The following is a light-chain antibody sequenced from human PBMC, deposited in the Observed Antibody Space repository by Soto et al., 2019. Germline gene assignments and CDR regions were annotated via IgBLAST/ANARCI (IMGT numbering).Light chain of an antibody. CDR1: SSDVGAYNY. J-gene: IGLJ2*01. CDR2: DVS. Sequence: QSALTQPLSVSGSPRQSGTISFTGTSSDVGAYNYVSWFQQHPGKAPKLMMSDVSKRPSGVPDRFSGSKSGTTASLTISGLQAEDEADYYCCSYAGSYTLLFGGGTKLTVL. CDR3: CSYAGSYTLL. V-gene: IGLV2-11*01.